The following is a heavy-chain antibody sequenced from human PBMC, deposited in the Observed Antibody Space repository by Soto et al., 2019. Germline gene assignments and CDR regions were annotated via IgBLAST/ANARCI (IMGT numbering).Heavy chain of an antibody. CDR1: GGTFSSYA. V-gene: IGHV1-69*01. CDR2: IIPIFGTA. CDR3: ASGHRSGSYIFDY. J-gene: IGHJ4*02. Sequence: QVQLVQSGAEVKKPGSSVKVSCKASGGTFSSYAISWVXXXXGXGLEWMGGIIPIFGTANYAQKFQGRVTITADESTXTAXMXLXXLRSEDTAVYYCASGHRSGSYIFDYWGQGTLVTVSS. D-gene: IGHD1-26*01.